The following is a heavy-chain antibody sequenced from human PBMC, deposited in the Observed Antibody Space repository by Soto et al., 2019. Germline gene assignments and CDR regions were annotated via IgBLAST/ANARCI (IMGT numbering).Heavy chain of an antibody. CDR3: ARRGVTATGLYYFDY. Sequence: LSLTCTVYGGSFSGYYWSWIRQPPGKGLEWIGEINHSGSTNYNPSLKSRFTISVDTSKNQFSLNLSFVTAADTAVYYCARRGVTATGLYYFDYWGQGTLVTVSS. CDR2: INHSGST. CDR1: GGSFSGYY. V-gene: IGHV4-34*09. D-gene: IGHD3-10*01. J-gene: IGHJ4*02.